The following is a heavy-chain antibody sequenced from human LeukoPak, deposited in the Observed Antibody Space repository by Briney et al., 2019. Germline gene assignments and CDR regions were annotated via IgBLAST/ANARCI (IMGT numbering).Heavy chain of an antibody. CDR2: IYYSGST. D-gene: IGHD6-19*01. CDR1: GGSISSSSYY. V-gene: IGHV4-39*01. CDR3: ATGLERWLVHPFDY. J-gene: IGHJ4*02. Sequence: PSETLSLTCTVSGGSISSSSYYWGWIRQPPGKGLEWIGSIYYSGSTYYNPSLKSRVTISVDTSKNQFSLKLSSVTAADTAVYYCATGLERWLVHPFDYWGQGTLVTVSS.